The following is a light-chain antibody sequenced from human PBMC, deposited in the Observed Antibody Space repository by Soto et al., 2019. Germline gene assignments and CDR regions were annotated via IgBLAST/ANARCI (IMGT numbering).Light chain of an antibody. CDR1: QSVSSSY. CDR2: GAS. CDR3: RRT. Sequence: EIVLTQSPGTLSLSPGERATLSCRASQSVSSSYLAWYQQKPGQAPRLLIYGASSRATGIPDRFSGSGSGTDFTLTISRLEPEDFAVYYCRRTFGQGTKVDIK. J-gene: IGKJ1*01. V-gene: IGKV3-20*01.